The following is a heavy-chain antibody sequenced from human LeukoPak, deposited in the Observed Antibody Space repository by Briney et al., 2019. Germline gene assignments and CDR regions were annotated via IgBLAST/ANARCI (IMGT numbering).Heavy chain of an antibody. Sequence: GGSLRLSCAASGFTFSNAWMSWVRQAPGKGLEWVGRIKSKTDGGTTDYAAPVKGRFTISRDDSKNTLYLQMNSLKTEDTAVYYCTTETDYPDGGSFDYWGQGTLVTVSS. V-gene: IGHV3-15*01. J-gene: IGHJ4*02. CDR3: TTETDYPDGGSFDY. D-gene: IGHD1-26*01. CDR1: GFTFSNAW. CDR2: IKSKTDGGTT.